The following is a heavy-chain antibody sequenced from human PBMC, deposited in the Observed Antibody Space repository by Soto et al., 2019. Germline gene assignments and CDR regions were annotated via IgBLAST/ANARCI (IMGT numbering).Heavy chain of an antibody. CDR1: GGTFSSYA. V-gene: IGHV1-69*12. CDR2: IIPIFGTA. D-gene: IGHD3-22*01. Sequence: QVQLVQSGAEVKKPGSSVKVSCKASGGTFSSYAISWVRQAPGQGLEWMGGIIPIFGTANYAQKFQGRVTITAEDSTSTAYMELSSLRSEDTAVYYCARSPPIYYDSSGYYFPSYYFDYWGQGTLVTVSS. CDR3: ARSPPIYYDSSGYYFPSYYFDY. J-gene: IGHJ4*02.